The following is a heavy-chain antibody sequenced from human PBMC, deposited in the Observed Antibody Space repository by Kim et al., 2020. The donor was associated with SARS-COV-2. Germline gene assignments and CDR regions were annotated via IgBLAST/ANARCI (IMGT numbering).Heavy chain of an antibody. J-gene: IGHJ5*02. CDR1: GFTFSDYY. Sequence: GGSLRLSCAASGFTFSDYYMSWIRQAPGKGLEWVSYISSSSSYTNYADSVKARFTISRDYAKNSLYLQMNSLRAEDTAVYYCARWQHQLGFDPWGQGTLVTVSS. D-gene: IGHD1-1*01. CDR3: ARWQHQLGFDP. CDR2: ISSSSSYT. V-gene: IGHV3-11*03.